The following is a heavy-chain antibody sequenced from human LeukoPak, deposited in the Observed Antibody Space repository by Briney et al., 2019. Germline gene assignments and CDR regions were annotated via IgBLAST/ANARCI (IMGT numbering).Heavy chain of an antibody. CDR2: ISYDGSNK. D-gene: IGHD3-22*01. Sequence: PGGSLRLSCAASGFTFSVYGMHWVRQAPGKGLEWVAVISYDGSNKNYAESVRSKFTISRNNSKNTLYMQMNSLRAEDTAVYYCATYYYDCVSDAFDIWGQGTMVTVSS. J-gene: IGHJ3*02. CDR1: GFTFSVYG. V-gene: IGHV3-30-3*01. CDR3: ATYYYDCVSDAFDI.